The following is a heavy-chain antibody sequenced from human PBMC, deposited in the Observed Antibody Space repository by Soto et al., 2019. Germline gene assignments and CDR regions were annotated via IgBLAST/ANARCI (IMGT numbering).Heavy chain of an antibody. J-gene: IGHJ3*02. V-gene: IGHV4-39*01. D-gene: IGHD2-2*01. CDR3: ASSSPLTSDAFDI. Sequence: SETLSLTCTVSGGSISSSSYYWGWIRQPPGKGLEWIGSIYYSGSTYYNPSLKSRVTISVDTSKNQFSLKLSSVTAADTAVYYCASSSPLTSDAFDIWGQGTMVTVSS. CDR1: GGSISSSSYY. CDR2: IYYSGST.